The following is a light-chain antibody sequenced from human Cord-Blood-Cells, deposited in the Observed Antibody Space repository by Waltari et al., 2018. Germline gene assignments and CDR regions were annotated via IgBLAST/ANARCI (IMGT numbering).Light chain of an antibody. CDR1: QCVSSSY. CDR3: QQYGSSPLT. J-gene: IGKJ4*01. Sequence: EIVFTQSPGTLSLSPGERATVPCRASQCVSSSYLAWYQQKPGQAPRLLIYGSSSRATGIPDRFSGSGSGTDFTLTISRLEPEDFAVYYCQQYGSSPLTFGGGTKVEIK. V-gene: IGKV3-20*01. CDR2: GSS.